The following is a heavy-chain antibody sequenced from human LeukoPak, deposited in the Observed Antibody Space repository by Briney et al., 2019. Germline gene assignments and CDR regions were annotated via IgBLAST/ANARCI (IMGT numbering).Heavy chain of an antibody. D-gene: IGHD6-19*01. CDR3: ARGRWLGDFDY. CDR1: GFTFDDYG. J-gene: IGHJ4*02. Sequence: GGSLRLSCAASGFTFDDYGMSWVRQAPGKGLEWVSYISSSGSTIYYADSVKGRFTISRDNAKNSLYLQMNSLRAEDTAVYYCARGRWLGDFDYWGQGTLVTVSS. V-gene: IGHV3-48*03. CDR2: ISSSGSTI.